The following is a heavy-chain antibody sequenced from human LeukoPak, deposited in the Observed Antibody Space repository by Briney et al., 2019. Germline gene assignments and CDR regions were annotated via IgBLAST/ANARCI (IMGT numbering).Heavy chain of an antibody. CDR3: ARENYYDSSGYSS. J-gene: IGHJ5*02. Sequence: GASVEVSCKASGYTFTSYGITWVRQAPGQGLEWMGWISAYNGNTNYAQELLGRVTMTTDTSTSTAYMELRSLRSDDTAVYYCARENYYDSSGYSSWGQGTLVTVSS. D-gene: IGHD3-22*01. V-gene: IGHV1-18*01. CDR1: GYTFTSYG. CDR2: ISAYNGNT.